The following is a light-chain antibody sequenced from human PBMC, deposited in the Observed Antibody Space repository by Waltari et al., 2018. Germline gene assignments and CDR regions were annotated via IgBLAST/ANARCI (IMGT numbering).Light chain of an antibody. CDR2: GNS. J-gene: IGLJ2*01. CDR3: QSYDSSLSGVV. CDR1: SSNIGAGYD. Sequence: QSVLTQPPSVPGAPGQRVTISCTGSSSNIGAGYDVHWYQQLPGTAPKLLIYGNSNRPSWVPDRFAGSKSGTSASLAITGLQAEDEADYYCQSYDSSLSGVVFGGGTKLTVL. V-gene: IGLV1-40*01.